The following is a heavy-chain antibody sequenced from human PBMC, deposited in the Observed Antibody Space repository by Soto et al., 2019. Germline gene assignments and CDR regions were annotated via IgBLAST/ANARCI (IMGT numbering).Heavy chain of an antibody. CDR3: ARAQRYFDLYYFDY. CDR1: GFTFSSYG. J-gene: IGHJ4*02. V-gene: IGHV3-33*01. D-gene: IGHD3-9*01. Sequence: GGSLRLSCAASGFTFSSYGMHWVRQAPGKGLEWVAVIWYDGSNKYYADSVKGRFTISRDNSKNTLYLQMNSLRAEDTAVYYCARAQRYFDLYYFDYWGQGTLVTVSS. CDR2: IWYDGSNK.